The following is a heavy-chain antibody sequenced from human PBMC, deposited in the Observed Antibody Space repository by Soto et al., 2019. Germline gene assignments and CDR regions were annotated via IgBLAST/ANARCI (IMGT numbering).Heavy chain of an antibody. D-gene: IGHD5-18*01. CDR3: ARCAVDTAIDY. J-gene: IGHJ4*02. CDR1: GGSISSYY. Sequence: KPSETLSLTCTVSGGSISSYYWSWIRQPPGKGLEWIGYIYYSGSTNYNPSLKSRVTISVDTSKNQFSLKLSSVTAADPALYYCARCAVDTAIDYWGQGTLVTVSS. CDR2: IYYSGST. V-gene: IGHV4-59*01.